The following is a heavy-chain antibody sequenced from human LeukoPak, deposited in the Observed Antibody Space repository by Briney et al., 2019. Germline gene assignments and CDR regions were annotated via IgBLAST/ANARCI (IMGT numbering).Heavy chain of an antibody. V-gene: IGHV1-8*02. J-gene: IGHJ6*02. Sequence: ASVKVSCKASGYTFTSYGISWVRQATGQGLEWMGWMNPNSGNTGYAQKFQGRVTMTRNTSISTAYMELSSLRSEDTAVYYCAREGSSSDYYYYGMDVWGQGTTVTVSS. CDR1: GYTFTSYG. CDR3: AREGSSSDYYYYGMDV. CDR2: MNPNSGNT. D-gene: IGHD6-6*01.